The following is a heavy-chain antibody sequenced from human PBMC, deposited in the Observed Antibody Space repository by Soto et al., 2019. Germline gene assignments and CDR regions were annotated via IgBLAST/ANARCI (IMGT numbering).Heavy chain of an antibody. D-gene: IGHD2-21*02. J-gene: IGHJ4*02. V-gene: IGHV3-48*03. Sequence: GGSLRLSCAASGFTFSSYEMNWVRQAPGQGLGWLSYISGSGTIILYADSVKGRFTISRDNAKNSLYLQMNSLRVEDTAVYYCARDRGGDTGDWLARPLFEHWGQGTLVTVSS. CDR1: GFTFSSYE. CDR3: ARDRGGDTGDWLARPLFEH. CDR2: ISGSGTII.